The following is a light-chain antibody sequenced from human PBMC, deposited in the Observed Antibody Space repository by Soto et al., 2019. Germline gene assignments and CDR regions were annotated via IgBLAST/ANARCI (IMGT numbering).Light chain of an antibody. J-gene: IGKJ4*01. CDR3: QQYNSSPLT. CDR1: QSISSW. V-gene: IGKV1-5*03. Sequence: DIQMTQSPSTLSASVGDRVTITCRASQSISSWLAWYQQKPGKAPKLLIYKASSLESGVPSRFSGSGSGTEFTLTISSLQPDDVATYYCQQYNSSPLTFGGGTKVEIK. CDR2: KAS.